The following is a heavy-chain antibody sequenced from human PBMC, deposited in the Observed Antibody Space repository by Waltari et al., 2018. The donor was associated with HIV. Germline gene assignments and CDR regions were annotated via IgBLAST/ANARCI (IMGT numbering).Heavy chain of an antibody. CDR1: GYTFTSCD. Sequence: QVQLVQSGAEVRKPGASVKVSCKASGYTFTSCDVHWVRQAPGQGLEWMGWVNPYSGNTGYAKNFQGRVTMTRNTSISTAYMELSGLRSEDTAMYYCARGAPGHYCSGGSCPYFDYWGQGSLVTVSS. CDR2: VNPYSGNT. V-gene: IGHV1-8*02. D-gene: IGHD2-15*01. J-gene: IGHJ4*02. CDR3: ARGAPGHYCSGGSCPYFDY.